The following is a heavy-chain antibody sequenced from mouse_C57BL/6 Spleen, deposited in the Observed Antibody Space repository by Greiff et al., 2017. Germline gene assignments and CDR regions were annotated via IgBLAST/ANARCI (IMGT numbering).Heavy chain of an antibody. D-gene: IGHD2-1*01. CDR3: ARSDYGNYEYYFDY. CDR1: GYAFSSYW. V-gene: IGHV1-80*01. CDR2: IYPGDGDT. Sequence: VQLQQSGAELVKPGASVKISCKASGYAFSSYWMNWVKQRPGKGLEWIGQIYPGDGDTNYNGKFKGKATLTADKSSSTAYMQLSSLTSEDSAVYFCARSDYGNYEYYFDYWGQGTTLTVSS. J-gene: IGHJ2*01.